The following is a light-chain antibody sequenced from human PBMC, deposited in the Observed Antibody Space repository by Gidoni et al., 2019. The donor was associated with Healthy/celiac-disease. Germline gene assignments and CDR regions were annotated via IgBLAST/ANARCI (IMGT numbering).Light chain of an antibody. CDR2: GAS. CDR1: QSVSSN. CDR3: QQYNNWPPT. Sequence: DIVMTQSPATLSVSPGERATFSCRASQSVSSNLAWYQQKPGQAPRLLIYGASTRATGIPARFSGSGSGTEFTLTISSLQSEDFAVYYCQQYNNWPPTFGGGTKVEIK. V-gene: IGKV3-15*01. J-gene: IGKJ4*01.